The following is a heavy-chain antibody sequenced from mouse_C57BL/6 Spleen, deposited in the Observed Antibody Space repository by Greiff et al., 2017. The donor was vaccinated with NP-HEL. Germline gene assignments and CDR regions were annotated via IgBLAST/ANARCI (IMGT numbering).Heavy chain of an antibody. V-gene: IGHV1-82*01. CDR1: GYAFSSSW. CDR3: ARSPVVARGPSMDY. Sequence: QVTLKESGPELVKPGASVKISCKASGYAFSSSWMNWVKQRPGKGLEWIGRIYPGDGDTNYNGKFKGKATLTADKSSSTAYMQLSSLTSEDSAVYFCARSPVVARGPSMDYWGQGTSVTVSS. D-gene: IGHD1-1*01. CDR2: IYPGDGDT. J-gene: IGHJ4*01.